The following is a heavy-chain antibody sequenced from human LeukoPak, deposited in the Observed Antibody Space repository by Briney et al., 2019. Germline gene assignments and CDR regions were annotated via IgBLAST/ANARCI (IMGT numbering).Heavy chain of an antibody. CDR1: GGSISSYY. CDR3: ARDSYYYDSSGYRLFDY. V-gene: IGHV4-4*07. D-gene: IGHD3-22*01. CDR2: IYTSGST. J-gene: IGHJ4*02. Sequence: SETLSLTCTVSGGSISSYYWSWIRQPAGKGPEWIGRIYTSGSTNYNPSLKSRVTMSVDTSKNQFSLKLSSVTAADTAVYYCARDSYYYDSSGYRLFDYWGQGTLVTVSS.